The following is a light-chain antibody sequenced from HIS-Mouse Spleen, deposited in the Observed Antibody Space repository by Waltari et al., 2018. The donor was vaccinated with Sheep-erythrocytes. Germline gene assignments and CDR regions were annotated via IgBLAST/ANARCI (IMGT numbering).Light chain of an antibody. CDR3: SSYAGSNNWV. CDR2: EVS. V-gene: IGLV2-8*01. J-gene: IGLJ3*02. CDR1: SSDVGGYNY. Sequence: QSALTQPPSASGSPGQSVTISCTGTSSDVGGYNYFSWYQQHPGKAPKRMIYEVSKRPSGVPDRFSSSKSGNTASLTVSGLQAEDEADYYCSSYAGSNNWVFGGGTKLTVL.